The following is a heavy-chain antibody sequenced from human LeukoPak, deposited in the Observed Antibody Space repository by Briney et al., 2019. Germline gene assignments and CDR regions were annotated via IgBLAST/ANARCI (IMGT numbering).Heavy chain of an antibody. V-gene: IGHV3-48*03. CDR3: ARALYDSSGYYLRSHAFDI. CDR2: ISSSGSTI. J-gene: IGHJ3*02. CDR1: GFTFSCYE. D-gene: IGHD3-22*01. Sequence: GGSLRLACAASGFTFSCYEMNWVRQAPGKGLVCVSYISSSGSTIYYADSVKGRFTISRDNAKNSLYLQMNSQRAEYTTVYYCARALYDSSGYYLRSHAFDIWGQGTMVTVSS.